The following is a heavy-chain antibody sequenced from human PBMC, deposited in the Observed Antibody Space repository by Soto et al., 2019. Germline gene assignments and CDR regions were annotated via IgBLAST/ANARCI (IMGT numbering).Heavy chain of an antibody. CDR3: ARDLTYYYGSGSPLYYFDY. V-gene: IGHV1-46*01. CDR1: GYTFTSYY. Sequence: ASVKVSCKASGYTFTSYYMHWVRQAPGQGLEWMGIINPSGGSTSYAQKFQGRVTMTRDTSTSTVYMELSSLRSEDTAVYYCARDLTYYYGSGSPLYYFDYWGQGTLVTVSS. J-gene: IGHJ4*02. D-gene: IGHD3-10*01. CDR2: INPSGGST.